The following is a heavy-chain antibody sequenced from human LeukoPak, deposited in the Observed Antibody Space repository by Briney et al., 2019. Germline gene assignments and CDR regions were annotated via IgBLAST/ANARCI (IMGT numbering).Heavy chain of an antibody. D-gene: IGHD1-26*01. V-gene: IGHV1-2*02. Sequence: ASVKVSCKASGYTFTGYYMHWVRQAPGQGLEWMGWINPNSGGTNYAEKFQGRVTMTRDTSISTAYMELGRLRSDDTAVYYCARGATHYSVGATWLDFWGQGTLVTVSS. CDR2: INPNSGGT. CDR1: GYTFTGYY. CDR3: ARGATHYSVGATWLDF. J-gene: IGHJ4*02.